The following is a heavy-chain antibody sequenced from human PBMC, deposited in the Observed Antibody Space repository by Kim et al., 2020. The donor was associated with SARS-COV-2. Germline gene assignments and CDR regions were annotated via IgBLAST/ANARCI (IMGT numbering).Heavy chain of an antibody. CDR1: GGSISSGGYY. V-gene: IGHV4-31*03. CDR2: IYYSGST. Sequence: SETLSLTCTVSGGSISSGGYYWSWIRQHPGKGLEWIGYIYYSGSTYYNPSLKSRVTISVDTSKNQFSLKLSSVTAADTAVYYCVSSRVVPAAMGGIDYWGQGTLVTVSS. CDR3: VSSRVVPAAMGGIDY. J-gene: IGHJ4*02. D-gene: IGHD2-2*01.